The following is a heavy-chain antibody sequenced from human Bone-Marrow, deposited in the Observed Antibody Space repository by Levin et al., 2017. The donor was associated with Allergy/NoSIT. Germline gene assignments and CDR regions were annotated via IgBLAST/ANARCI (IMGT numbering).Heavy chain of an antibody. J-gene: IGHJ4*02. Sequence: PSETLSLTCAVSGDSITGSNWWSWVRQSPAKGLEWLGEIYHSGSTNYTPSLKSRVTISVDKSKNQFSLKLTSVTAADTAIYYCARFSGKGGFDDWGQGTLVTVSS. CDR2: IYHSGST. V-gene: IGHV4-4*02. CDR1: GDSITGSNW. CDR3: ARFSGKGGFDD. D-gene: IGHD4-23*01.